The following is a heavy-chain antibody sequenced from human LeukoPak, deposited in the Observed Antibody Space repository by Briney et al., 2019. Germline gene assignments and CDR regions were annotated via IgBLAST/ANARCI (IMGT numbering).Heavy chain of an antibody. CDR2: FDPEDGET. CDR3: ATAPLAAAGRFDY. J-gene: IGHJ4*02. CDR1: GYTLTELS. Sequence: ASVKVSCKVSGYTLTELSMHWVRQAPGKGLEWMGGFDPEDGETIYAQKFQGRVTMTEDTSTDTAYMELSSLRSVDTAVYYCATAPLAAAGRFDYWGQGTLVTVSS. V-gene: IGHV1-24*01. D-gene: IGHD6-13*01.